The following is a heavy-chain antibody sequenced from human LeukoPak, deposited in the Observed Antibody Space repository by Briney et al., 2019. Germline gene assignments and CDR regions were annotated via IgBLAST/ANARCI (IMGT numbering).Heavy chain of an antibody. J-gene: IGHJ4*02. D-gene: IGHD4-17*01. CDR2: ILTVFGTT. CDR3: ARSKSVAYGFDY. V-gene: IGHV1-69*05. CDR1: GDTFKNYA. Sequence: ASGKVSCTASGDTFKNYAISWVRQAPGQGLEWMGGILTVFGTTKYEQKSQGRVTITTDESTSTAYMELSSLTSEDTAVYYCARSKSVAYGFDYWGQGTLVIVSS.